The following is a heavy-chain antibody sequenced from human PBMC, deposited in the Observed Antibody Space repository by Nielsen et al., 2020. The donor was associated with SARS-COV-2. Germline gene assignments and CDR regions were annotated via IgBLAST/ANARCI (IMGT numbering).Heavy chain of an antibody. D-gene: IGHD2-2*01. CDR2: IGGNGRNI. Sequence: GGSLRLSCAASGFPFSSYEMNWVRQAPGKALEWLSYIGGNGRNIFCADSVKGRFTISRDSAENSLSLQMNSLRAEDTAVYYCATLGNIVVVPAAMRTSYNWFDPWGQGTLVTVSS. CDR1: GFPFSSYE. J-gene: IGHJ5*02. CDR3: ATLGNIVVVPAAMRTSYNWFDP. V-gene: IGHV3-48*03.